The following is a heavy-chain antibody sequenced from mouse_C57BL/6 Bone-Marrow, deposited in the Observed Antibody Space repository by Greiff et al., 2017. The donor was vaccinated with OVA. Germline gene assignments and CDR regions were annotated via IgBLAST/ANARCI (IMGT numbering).Heavy chain of an antibody. J-gene: IGHJ2*01. Sequence: QVQLQQSGAELVMPGASVKLSCKASGYTFTSYWMHWVKQRPGQGLEWIGEIDPSDSYTNYNQKFKGKSTLTVDKSSSTAYMQLSSLTSEDSAVYYCARKENLYYFDYWGQGTTLTVSS. CDR3: ARKENLYYFDY. CDR2: IDPSDSYT. V-gene: IGHV1-69*01. CDR1: GYTFTSYW.